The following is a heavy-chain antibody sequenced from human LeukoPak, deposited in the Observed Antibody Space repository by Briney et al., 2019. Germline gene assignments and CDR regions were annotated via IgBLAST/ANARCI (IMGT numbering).Heavy chain of an antibody. J-gene: IGHJ4*02. CDR3: AKSGLNRFDY. CDR2: IQYDGSNE. V-gene: IGHV3-30*02. Sequence: GGSLRLSCAASGFTFSSYAMTWVRQAPGKGLEWVAYIQYDGSNEQYADSVKGRFSISRDSSKNILNLQMNSLRAEDTAIYYCAKSGLNRFDYWGQGTLVTVSS. CDR1: GFTFSSYA. D-gene: IGHD2-15*01.